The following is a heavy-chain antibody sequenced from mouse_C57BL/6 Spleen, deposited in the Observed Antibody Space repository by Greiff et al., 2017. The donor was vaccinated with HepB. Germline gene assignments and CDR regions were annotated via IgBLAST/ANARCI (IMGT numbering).Heavy chain of an antibody. CDR3: TRPHYYGSRYYFDY. D-gene: IGHD1-1*01. Sequence: QVQLQQSGAELVKPGASVKLSCKASGYTFTSYWMHWVKQRPGQGLEWIGMIHPNSGSTNYNEKFKSKATLTVDKSSSTAYMQLSSLTSEDSAVYYCTRPHYYGSRYYFDYWGQGTTLTVSS. CDR1: GYTFTSYW. V-gene: IGHV1-64*01. J-gene: IGHJ2*01. CDR2: IHPNSGST.